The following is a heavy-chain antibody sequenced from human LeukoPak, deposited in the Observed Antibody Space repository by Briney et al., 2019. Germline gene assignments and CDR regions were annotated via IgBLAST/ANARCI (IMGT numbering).Heavy chain of an antibody. Sequence: GGSLRLSCAASGFTFSSYGMHWVRQAPGKGLEWVAVIWYDGSNKYYADSVKGRFTISRDNSKNTLYLQMNSLRAEDTAVYYCARDQTYSSSWYWFDPWGQGTLVTVSS. D-gene: IGHD6-13*01. J-gene: IGHJ5*02. CDR1: GFTFSSYG. V-gene: IGHV3-33*01. CDR3: ARDQTYSSSWYWFDP. CDR2: IWYDGSNK.